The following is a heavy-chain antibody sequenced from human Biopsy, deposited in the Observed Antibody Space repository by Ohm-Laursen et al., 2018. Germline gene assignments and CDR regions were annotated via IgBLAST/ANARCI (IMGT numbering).Heavy chain of an antibody. CDR3: ARNTGWYGDLYYFDY. J-gene: IGHJ4*02. Sequence: ASVKVSCKASGYSFTSYYMHWARQAPGQGREWMGMINPSGSTTSYPQIFQGRVTMTRDTSKSTVYMELSSLRSADTAVYFCARNTGWYGDLYYFDYWGQGTLVTVSS. CDR1: GYSFTSYY. CDR2: INPSGSTT. D-gene: IGHD6-19*01. V-gene: IGHV1-46*01.